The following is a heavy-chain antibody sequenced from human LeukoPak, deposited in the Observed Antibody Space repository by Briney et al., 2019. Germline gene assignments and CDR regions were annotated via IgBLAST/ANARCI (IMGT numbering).Heavy chain of an antibody. CDR1: GFTFSSYW. Sequence: GGSLRLSCAASGFTFSSYWMSWVRQAPGKGLEWVANIKQDGSEKYYVDSVKGRFTISRDNAKNSLYLQMNSLRAEDTAVYYCARDVVAARIYYYYYMDVWGKGTTVTVSS. J-gene: IGHJ6*03. CDR2: IKQDGSEK. D-gene: IGHD6-6*01. CDR3: ARDVVAARIYYYYYMDV. V-gene: IGHV3-7*01.